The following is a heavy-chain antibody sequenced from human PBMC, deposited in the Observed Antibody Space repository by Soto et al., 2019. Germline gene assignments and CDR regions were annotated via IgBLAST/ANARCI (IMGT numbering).Heavy chain of an antibody. CDR3: ARDRRSLYYDGSGLDY. D-gene: IGHD3-22*01. Sequence: WTWIRQPPGGGLEWIGNIYHSGTASYNPALTSRVTISIDSSKNLFSLTLRSVTAADTALYYCARDRRSLYYDGSGLDYWDQGTLVAVSS. J-gene: IGHJ4*02. CDR2: IYHSGTA. V-gene: IGHV4-30-2*01.